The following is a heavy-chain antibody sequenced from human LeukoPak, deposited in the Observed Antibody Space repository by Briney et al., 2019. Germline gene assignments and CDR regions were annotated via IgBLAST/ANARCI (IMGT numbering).Heavy chain of an antibody. J-gene: IGHJ4*02. Sequence: GGSLRLSCSASGFTFSDYDMNWIRQAPGKGLEWVANINQGGSDKYYVDSVKGRFTISRDNANNLLYLQMNSLRGEDTAVYYCTRDRSRAEDDWGQGTLVTVSS. V-gene: IGHV3-7*01. CDR2: INQGGSDK. CDR3: TRDRSRAEDD. CDR1: GFTFSDYD. D-gene: IGHD1-14*01.